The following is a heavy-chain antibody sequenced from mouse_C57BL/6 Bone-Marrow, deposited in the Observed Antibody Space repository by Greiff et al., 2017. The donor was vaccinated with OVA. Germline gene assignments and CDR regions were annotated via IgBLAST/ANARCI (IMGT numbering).Heavy chain of an antibody. V-gene: IGHV7-1*01. CDR1: GFTFSDFY. Sequence: EVKLMESGGGLVQSGRSLRLSCATSGFTFSDFYMEWVRQAPGKGLEWIAASRNKANDYTTEYSASVKGRFIVSRDTSQSILYLQMNALRAEDTAIYYCARDGRDYDYGFAYWGQGTLVTVSA. CDR2: SRNKANDYTT. CDR3: ARDGRDYDYGFAY. J-gene: IGHJ3*01. D-gene: IGHD2-4*01.